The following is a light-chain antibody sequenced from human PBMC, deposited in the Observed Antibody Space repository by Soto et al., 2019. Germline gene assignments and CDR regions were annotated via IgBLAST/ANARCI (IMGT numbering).Light chain of an antibody. CDR3: QKYGNAPLT. V-gene: IGKV1-27*01. CDR1: QDISTY. CDR2: AAY. Sequence: DIQMTQAPSSLSASVGDRVTITCRARQDISTYLAWYQQKPEKFPKLMISAAYTLQSGVPPRFSGSGSGTDFTLTISSLQPEDVVTDYCQKYGNAPLTFGGGTKVEIK. J-gene: IGKJ4*01.